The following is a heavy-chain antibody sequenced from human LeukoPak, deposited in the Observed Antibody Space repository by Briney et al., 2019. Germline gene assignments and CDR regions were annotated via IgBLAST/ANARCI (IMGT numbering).Heavy chain of an antibody. CDR3: AREAGRWLQSVY. CDR2: ISSSSSYI. J-gene: IGHJ4*02. D-gene: IGHD3-10*01. CDR1: GFTFSNAW. Sequence: GGSLRLSCAASGFTFSNAWMSWVRQAPGKGLEWVSSISSSSSYIYYADSVKGRFTISRDNAKNSLYLQMNSLRAEDTAVYYCAREAGRWLQSVYWGQGTLVTVSS. V-gene: IGHV3-21*01.